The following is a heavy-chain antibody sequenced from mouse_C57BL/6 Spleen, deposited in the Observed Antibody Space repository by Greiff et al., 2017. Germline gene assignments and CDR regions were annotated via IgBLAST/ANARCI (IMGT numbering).Heavy chain of an antibody. D-gene: IGHD4-1*01. CDR3: ARWELGRYFGV. CDR2: IHPNSGST. V-gene: IGHV1-64*01. Sequence: VQLQQPGAELVKPGASVKLSCKASGYTFTSYWMHWVKQRPGQGLEWIGMIHPNSGSTNYNEKFKSKATLTVDKSSSTAYMQLSSLTSEDSAVYYSARWELGRYFGVWGTGTTVTVAS. CDR1: GYTFTSYW. J-gene: IGHJ1*03.